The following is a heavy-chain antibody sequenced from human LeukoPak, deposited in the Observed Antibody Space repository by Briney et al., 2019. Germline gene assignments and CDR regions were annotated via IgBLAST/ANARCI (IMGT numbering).Heavy chain of an antibody. CDR3: ARGSFARRFDH. V-gene: IGHV4-34*01. J-gene: IGHJ5*02. Sequence: SETLSLTCAVYGGSFSGYYWSWIRQPPGKGLEWVGAINHSGSTNYSPSLKNRVTILVSESKNQFFLKLRYVPAADHAVFYCARGSFARRFDHWGQGTLVTVSS. CDR1: GGSFSGYY. CDR2: INHSGST.